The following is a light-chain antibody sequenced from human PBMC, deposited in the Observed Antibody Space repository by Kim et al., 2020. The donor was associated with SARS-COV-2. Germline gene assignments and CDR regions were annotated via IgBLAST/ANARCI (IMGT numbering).Light chain of an antibody. CDR3: GTWDSSLSAVV. Sequence: GQKVTICWYGSSSNIGKNYVFWYQQPPGTAPKLLIYDNNKRPSGIPDRFSGSKSGTSATLGITGLQTGDEADYYCGTWDSSLSAVVFGGGTQLTVL. V-gene: IGLV1-51*01. CDR1: SSNIGKNY. CDR2: DNN. J-gene: IGLJ2*01.